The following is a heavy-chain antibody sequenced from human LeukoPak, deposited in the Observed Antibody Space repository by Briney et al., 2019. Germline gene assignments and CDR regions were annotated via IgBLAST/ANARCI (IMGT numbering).Heavy chain of an antibody. V-gene: IGHV4-34*01. CDR1: GGSFSGYY. Sequence: TSETLSLTCAVYGGSFSGYYWSWIRQPPGKGLEWIGEINHSGSTNYNPSLKSRVTISVDTSKNQFSLKLSSVTAADTAVYYCARGALDYSNWFDPWGQGTLVTVSS. CDR3: ARGALDYSNWFDP. J-gene: IGHJ5*02. D-gene: IGHD4-11*01. CDR2: INHSGST.